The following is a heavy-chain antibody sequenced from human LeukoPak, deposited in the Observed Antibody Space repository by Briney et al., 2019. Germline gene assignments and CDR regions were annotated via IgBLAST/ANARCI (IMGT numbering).Heavy chain of an antibody. V-gene: IGHV1-18*01. D-gene: IGHD3-22*01. CDR3: ARAAYYYDSSGYSIGLFDY. CDR2: ISAYNGNT. J-gene: IGHJ4*02. Sequence: APVKVSCKASGYTFTSYGISWVRQAPGQGLEWMGWISAYNGNTNYAQKLQGRVTMTTDTSTSTAYMELRSLRSDDTAVYYCARAAYYYDSSGYSIGLFDYWGQGTLVTVSS. CDR1: GYTFTSYG.